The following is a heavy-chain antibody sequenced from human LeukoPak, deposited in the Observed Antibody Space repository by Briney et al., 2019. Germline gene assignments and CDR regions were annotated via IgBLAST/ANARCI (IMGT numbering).Heavy chain of an antibody. CDR3: ACRTGEFDY. Sequence: ASVKVSCKASGYTFISYGITWVRQAPGQGLEWMGGIIPIFGTANYAQKFQGRVTITADESTSTAYVELSSLRSEDTAVYYCACRTGEFDYWGQGTLVTVSS. V-gene: IGHV1-69*13. J-gene: IGHJ4*02. CDR2: IIPIFGTA. CDR1: GYTFISYG. D-gene: IGHD3/OR15-3a*01.